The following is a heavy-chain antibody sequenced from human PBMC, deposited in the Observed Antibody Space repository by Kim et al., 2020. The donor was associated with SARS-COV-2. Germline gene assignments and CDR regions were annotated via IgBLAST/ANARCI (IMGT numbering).Heavy chain of an antibody. J-gene: IGHJ4*02. D-gene: IGHD6-13*01. Sequence: ASVKVSCKASGYTFTSYGISWVRQAPGQGLEWMGWISAYNGNTNYAQKLQGRVTMTTDTSTSTAYMELRSLRSDDTAVYYCARGRGGSSWYGNAGDYYFDYWGQGTLVTVSS. CDR2: ISAYNGNT. V-gene: IGHV1-18*04. CDR1: GYTFTSYG. CDR3: ARGRGGSSWYGNAGDYYFDY.